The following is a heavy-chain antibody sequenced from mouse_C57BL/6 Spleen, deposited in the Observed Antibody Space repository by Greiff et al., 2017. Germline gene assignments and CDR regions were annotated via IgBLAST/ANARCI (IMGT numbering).Heavy chain of an antibody. CDR1: GYTFTDYY. CDR3: AADGYYVGY. Sequence: EVQLVESGPVLVKPGASVKMSCKASGYTFTDYYMNWVKQSHGKSLEWIGVINPYNGGTSYNQKFKGKATLTVDKSSSTAYMELNSLTSEDSAVYYCAADGYYVGYWGQGTTLTVSS. V-gene: IGHV1-19*01. CDR2: INPYNGGT. J-gene: IGHJ2*01. D-gene: IGHD2-3*01.